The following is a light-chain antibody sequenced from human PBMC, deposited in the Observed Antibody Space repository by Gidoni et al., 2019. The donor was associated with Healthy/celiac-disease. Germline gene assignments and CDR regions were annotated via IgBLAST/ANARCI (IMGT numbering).Light chain of an antibody. CDR2: KDS. V-gene: IGLV3-25*03. CDR3: QSADSSGTYPVV. J-gene: IGLJ2*01. Sequence: SYELTQPPSVSVSPAQTARNTCSGDALPKQYAYWYQQKPGQAPVLVIYKDSERPSGSPERFSGSSSGTTVTLTISGVQAEDEADYYCQSADSSGTYPVVFGGGTKLTVL. CDR1: ALPKQY.